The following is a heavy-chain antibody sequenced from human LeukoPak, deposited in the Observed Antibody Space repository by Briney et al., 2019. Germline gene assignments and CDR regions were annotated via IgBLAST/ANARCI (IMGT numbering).Heavy chain of an antibody. Sequence: PSETLSLTCTVSGGFITGYYWSWIRQPPGKGLEWIDYISYSGSTNYNPSLRSRVTMSVDTSKNQFSLRLSSVTAADTAVYYCARHGSSYSFDCWGQGTLVTVSA. D-gene: IGHD3-10*01. J-gene: IGHJ4*02. CDR1: GGFITGYY. CDR3: ARHGSSYSFDC. CDR2: ISYSGST. V-gene: IGHV4-59*08.